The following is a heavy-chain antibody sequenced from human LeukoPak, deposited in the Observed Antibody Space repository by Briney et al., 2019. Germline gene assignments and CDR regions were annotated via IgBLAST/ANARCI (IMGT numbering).Heavy chain of an antibody. D-gene: IGHD2-2*01. CDR2: ISSFRSTI. V-gene: IGHV3-48*04. CDR1: GFTFSSYS. J-gene: IGHJ4*02. CDR3: ARTQSSIPDFDY. Sequence: GGSLRLSCEASGFTFSSYSMTWVRQPPGEGLEWISHISSFRSTIYYADSVRGRFIISRDSAKNSLYLQMNSLRAEDTAVYYCARTQSSIPDFDYWGQGTLVTVSS.